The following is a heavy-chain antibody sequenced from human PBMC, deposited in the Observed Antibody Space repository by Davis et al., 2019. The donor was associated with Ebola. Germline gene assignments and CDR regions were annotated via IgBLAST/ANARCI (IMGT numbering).Heavy chain of an antibody. CDR3: AGEDDYSNEH. J-gene: IGHJ4*02. V-gene: IGHV3-53*04. CDR2: IYSGGST. CDR1: GFTVSSNY. Sequence: GESLKISCAASGFTVSSNYMSWVRQAPGKGLEWVSVIYSGGSTYYADSVKGRFTISRHNSKNTLYLQMNSLRAEDTAVYYCAGEDDYSNEHWGQGTLVTVSS. D-gene: IGHD4-11*01.